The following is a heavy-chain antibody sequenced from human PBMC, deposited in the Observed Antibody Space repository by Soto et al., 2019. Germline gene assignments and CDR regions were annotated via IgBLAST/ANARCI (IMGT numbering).Heavy chain of an antibody. D-gene: IGHD5-18*01. CDR2: IYSGGST. V-gene: IGHV3-66*01. CDR3: ARSPYSYGPIDY. Sequence: EVQLVESGGGLVQPGGSLRLSCAASGFTVSSNYMSWVRQAPGKGLEWVSVIYSGGSTYYADSVKGRFTISRDNSKNTLYLQMNTLRAEDTAVYYCARSPYSYGPIDYWGQGTLVTVSS. J-gene: IGHJ4*02. CDR1: GFTVSSNY.